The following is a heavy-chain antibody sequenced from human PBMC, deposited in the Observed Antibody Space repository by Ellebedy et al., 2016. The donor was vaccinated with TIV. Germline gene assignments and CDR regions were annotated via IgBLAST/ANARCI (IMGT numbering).Heavy chain of an antibody. CDR3: ATGIVVWAQYSILGKPANWFDP. Sequence: ASVKVSCKASGYTLSSYYMHWVRQAPGQGLEWMGIINPSGGSTSYAQRLKGRVTVTRDTSTSTVYMELSSLRSEDTAVYYCATGIVVWAQYSILGKPANWFDPWGQGTLVTVSS. CDR1: GYTLSSYY. J-gene: IGHJ5*02. V-gene: IGHV1-46*04. D-gene: IGHD3-22*01. CDR2: INPSGGST.